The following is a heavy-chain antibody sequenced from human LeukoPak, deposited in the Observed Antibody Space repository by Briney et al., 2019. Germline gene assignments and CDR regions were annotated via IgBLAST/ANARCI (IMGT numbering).Heavy chain of an antibody. Sequence: SETLSLTCTVSGGSISSGGYYWSWIRQHPGKGLEWIGYIYYSGSTYYNPSLKSRVTISVDKSKNQFSLKLSSVTAADTAVYYCARSPLGFLDPWGQGTLVTVSS. CDR2: IYYSGST. J-gene: IGHJ5*02. D-gene: IGHD3-10*01. V-gene: IGHV4-31*03. CDR3: ARSPLGFLDP. CDR1: GGSISSGGYY.